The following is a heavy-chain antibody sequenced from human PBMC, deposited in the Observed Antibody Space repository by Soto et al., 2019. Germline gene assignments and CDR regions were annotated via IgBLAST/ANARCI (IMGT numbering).Heavy chain of an antibody. V-gene: IGHV1-18*01. D-gene: IGHD1-20*01. CDR2: ISAYNCNT. CDR3: ARGFQPLKYKGNDHGVDY. J-gene: IGHJ4*02. CDR1: GYTFTSYG. Sequence: QVQLVQSGAEVKKPGASVKVSCKASGYTFTSYGIIWVRQAPGQGLEWMGWISAYNCNTNYAQKLQGRVTMTTETSTSTADIELRSLRSDDTAVYYCARGFQPLKYKGNDHGVDYWGQGTLVTVSS.